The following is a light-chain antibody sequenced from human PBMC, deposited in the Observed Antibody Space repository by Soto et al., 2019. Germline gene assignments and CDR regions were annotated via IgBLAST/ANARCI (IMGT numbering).Light chain of an antibody. CDR1: QSVSSSY. CDR2: GAS. CDR3: QQYSWAPIT. Sequence: EIMLTQSPGTLSLYPGERATLSCRASQSVSSSYLAWYQQKPGQAPRLLIYGASTRATGIPDRFSGSGSGTDFTLTISRLETEDFAVYYCQQYSWAPITFGQGTRLEIK. V-gene: IGKV3-20*01. J-gene: IGKJ5*01.